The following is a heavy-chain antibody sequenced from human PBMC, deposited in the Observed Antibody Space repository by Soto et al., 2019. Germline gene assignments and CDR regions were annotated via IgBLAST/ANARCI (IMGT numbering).Heavy chain of an antibody. CDR2: ISGYDGNT. CDR3: ARDRGRSCSGGTCPFDY. Sequence: QVQLVQSGAEVKKPGASVKVSCKPSGYTFINYGITWVRQAPGQGLEWMGWISGYDGNTTYAPTLQGGVTMTRDTSTSTVYMERRSLISDDTAVYYCARDRGRSCSGGTCPFDYWCQGTLVTVSS. V-gene: IGHV1-18*01. J-gene: IGHJ4*02. CDR1: GYTFINYG. D-gene: IGHD2-15*01.